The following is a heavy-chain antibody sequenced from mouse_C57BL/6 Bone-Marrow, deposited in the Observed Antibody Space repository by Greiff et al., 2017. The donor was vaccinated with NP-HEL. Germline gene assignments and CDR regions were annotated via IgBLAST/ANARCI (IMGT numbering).Heavy chain of an antibody. CDR3: ARFPVAMDY. V-gene: IGHV1-69*01. J-gene: IGHJ4*01. CDR2: IDPSDSYT. CDR1: GYTFTSYW. Sequence: QVQLQQPGAELVMPGASVKLSCKASGYTFTSYWMHWVKQRPGQGLEWIGEIDPSDSYTNYNQKFKGKSTLTVDKSSSTAYMQLSSLTSEDSAVYYCARFPVAMDYWGQGTSVTVSS.